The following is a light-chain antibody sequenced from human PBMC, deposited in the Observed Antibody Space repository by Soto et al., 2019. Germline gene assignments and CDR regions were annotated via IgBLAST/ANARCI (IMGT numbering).Light chain of an antibody. V-gene: IGKV3-11*01. J-gene: IGKJ5*01. CDR2: GAS. CDR3: QQRSNWPKVT. CDR1: QSVGSSF. Sequence: TQYPATLSVSPGERATLSCRASQSVGSSFLAWYQQKVGQAPRLLIYGASNRATGIPARFSGSGSGTDFTLTISSLEPEDFAVYYCQQRSNWPKVTFGQGTRLEIK.